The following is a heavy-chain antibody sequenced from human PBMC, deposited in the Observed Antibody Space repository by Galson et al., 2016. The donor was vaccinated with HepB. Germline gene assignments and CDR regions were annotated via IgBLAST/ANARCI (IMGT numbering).Heavy chain of an antibody. CDR3: AKDQRDSSWRGSRGYLAYFDS. J-gene: IGHJ4*02. Sequence: SLRLSCAASGFTFSNYGMHWVRQAPGKGLEWVATISYDGTNIYYADSVKGRFTISRDNSKSTLYLQMNSLRAEDTAIHFCAKDQRDSSWRGSRGYLAYFDSWGQGTLVTVSA. D-gene: IGHD6-13*01. CDR1: GFTFSNYG. V-gene: IGHV3-30*18. CDR2: ISYDGTNI.